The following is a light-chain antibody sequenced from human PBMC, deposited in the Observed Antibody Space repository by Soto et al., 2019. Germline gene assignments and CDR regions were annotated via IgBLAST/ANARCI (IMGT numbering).Light chain of an antibody. CDR2: DAS. J-gene: IGKJ1*01. CDR3: QQYNSYSPWT. CDR1: QMISTW. V-gene: IGKV1-5*01. Sequence: DIQMPKSLSTLSASVGAGATITGRASQMISTWLAWYQQKPGKAPKLLISDASSLESGVPSRFSGSGSGTEFTLTISSLQPDDFATYYCQQYNSYSPWTVGQGTKVDIK.